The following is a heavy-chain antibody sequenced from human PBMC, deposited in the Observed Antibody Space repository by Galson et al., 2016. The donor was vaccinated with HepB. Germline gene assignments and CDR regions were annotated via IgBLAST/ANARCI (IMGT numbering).Heavy chain of an antibody. CDR2: IHHSRSS. D-gene: IGHD2-21*02. V-gene: IGHV4-4*02. CDR3: ARGGDWRLDY. Sequence: SETLSLTCAVYGDSVSSNKWWTWVRQPPGKGLEWIGEIHHSRSSNFNPSLKSRVTISVDKSKNQFSLRLNSVTAADTAVYFCARGGDWRLDYWGQGSLVTVSS. J-gene: IGHJ4*02. CDR1: GDSVSSNKW.